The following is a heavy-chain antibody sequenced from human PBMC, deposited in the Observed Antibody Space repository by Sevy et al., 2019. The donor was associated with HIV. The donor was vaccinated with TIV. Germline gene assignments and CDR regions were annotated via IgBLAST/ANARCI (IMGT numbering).Heavy chain of an antibody. D-gene: IGHD2-15*01. J-gene: IGHJ4*02. V-gene: IGHV5-51*01. CDR1: GYKFSSYW. CDR3: AVWGGLEVDKFNSYPTPFDY. CDR2: IYPADSDT. Sequence: GESLKISCRASGYKFSSYWIAWVRQVPGKGLEWVGLIYPADSDTKYSPSFQGQVTISTDRSISTAYLQWRSLKASDSAMYYCAVWGGLEVDKFNSYPTPFDYWGQGTMIIVSS.